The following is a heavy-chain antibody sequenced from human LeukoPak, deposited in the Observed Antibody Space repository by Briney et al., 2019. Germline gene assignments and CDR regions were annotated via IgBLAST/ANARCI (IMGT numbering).Heavy chain of an antibody. D-gene: IGHD1-7*01. J-gene: IGHJ5*02. Sequence: GESLKISCKGSGYSFTSYWIGWVRQMPGKGLEWMGIIYPGDSDTRYNPSFQGQVTISADKSISTAYLQWSSLKASDTAMYYCARHFWGRVGTTVFYNWFDPWGQGTLVTVSS. CDR3: ARHFWGRVGTTVFYNWFDP. CDR2: IYPGDSDT. CDR1: GYSFTSYW. V-gene: IGHV5-51*01.